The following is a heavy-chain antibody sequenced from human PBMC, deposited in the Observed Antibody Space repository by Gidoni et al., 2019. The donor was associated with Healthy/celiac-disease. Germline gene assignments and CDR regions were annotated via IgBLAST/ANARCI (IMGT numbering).Heavy chain of an antibody. Sequence: EVQLVESGGGLVQPGRSLRLSCAASGFTFDDYAMHWVRQGPGKGLGWVSGISWNSGSIGYADSVKGRFTISRDNAKNSLYLQMNSLRAEDTALYYCAKDEWVVGATTAPDYWGQGTLVTVSS. CDR3: AKDEWVVGATTAPDY. D-gene: IGHD1-26*01. J-gene: IGHJ4*02. V-gene: IGHV3-9*01. CDR1: GFTFDDYA. CDR2: ISWNSGSI.